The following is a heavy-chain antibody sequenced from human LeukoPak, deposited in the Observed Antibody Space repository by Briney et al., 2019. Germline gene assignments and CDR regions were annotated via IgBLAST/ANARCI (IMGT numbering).Heavy chain of an antibody. J-gene: IGHJ4*02. CDR2: IWYDGSNK. V-gene: IGHV3-33*01. CDR1: GFTFSSYG. Sequence: GGSLRLSCAASGFTFSSYGMHWVRQAPGKGLEWVAVIWYDGSNKYYADSVKGRFTISRGNSKNTLYLQMNSLRAEDTAVYYCARDVAIRRIAMAGIGYWGQGTLVTVSS. D-gene: IGHD6-19*01. CDR3: ARDVAIRRIAMAGIGY.